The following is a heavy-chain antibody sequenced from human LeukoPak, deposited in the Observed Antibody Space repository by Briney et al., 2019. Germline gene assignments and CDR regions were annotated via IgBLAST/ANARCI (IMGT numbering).Heavy chain of an antibody. CDR2: MYYSGST. D-gene: IGHD3-22*01. Sequence: PSETLSLTCTVSGGSISSYYWTWIRQPPGKGLEWIGYMYYSGSTNYNPSLKSRVTISIDTSKNQFSLKVSSVTAADTAVYYCVRTGLTYYDGSGYHTFDHWGQGTLVTVSS. CDR3: VRTGLTYYDGSGYHTFDH. V-gene: IGHV4-59*01. CDR1: GGSISSYY. J-gene: IGHJ4*02.